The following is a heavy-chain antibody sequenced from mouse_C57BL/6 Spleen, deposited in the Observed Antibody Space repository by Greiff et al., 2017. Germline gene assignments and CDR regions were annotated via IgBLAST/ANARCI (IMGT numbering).Heavy chain of an antibody. CDR1: GFTFSDYG. CDR2: ISSGSSTI. J-gene: IGHJ2*01. D-gene: IGHD1-1*01. Sequence: EVKLQESGGGLVKPGGSLKLSCAASGFTFSDYGMHWVRQAPEKGLEWVAYISSGSSTIYYADTVKGRFTISRDNAKNTLFLQMTSLRSEDTAIYYCARGITTVVFDYWGQGTTLTVSS. V-gene: IGHV5-17*01. CDR3: ARGITTVVFDY.